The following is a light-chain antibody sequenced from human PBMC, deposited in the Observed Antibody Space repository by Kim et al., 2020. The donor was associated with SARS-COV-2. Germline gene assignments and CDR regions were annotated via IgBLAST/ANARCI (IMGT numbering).Light chain of an antibody. V-gene: IGLV2-14*03. Sequence: GQSITISCTGTSSDVGAYTYVSWYQQHPGKAPKLMIYDVSNRPSGVSNRFSGSKSGNTASLTISGLQAEDEADYYCSSYTSSSTVVFGGGTQLTVL. CDR1: SSDVGAYTY. J-gene: IGLJ2*01. CDR3: SSYTSSSTVV. CDR2: DVS.